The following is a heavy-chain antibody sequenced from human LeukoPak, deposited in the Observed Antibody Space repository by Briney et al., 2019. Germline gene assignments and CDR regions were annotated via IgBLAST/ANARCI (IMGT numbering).Heavy chain of an antibody. Sequence: GGSLRLSCAASGFTFSSYGMHWVRQAPGKGLEGVAFIRYDGSNKYYADSVKGRFTISRDNSKNTLYLQMNSLRAEDTAVYYCAKDRGHIVVVTAPYDAFDIWGQGTMVTVSS. CDR3: AKDRGHIVVVTAPYDAFDI. D-gene: IGHD2-21*02. V-gene: IGHV3-30*02. CDR1: GFTFSSYG. CDR2: IRYDGSNK. J-gene: IGHJ3*02.